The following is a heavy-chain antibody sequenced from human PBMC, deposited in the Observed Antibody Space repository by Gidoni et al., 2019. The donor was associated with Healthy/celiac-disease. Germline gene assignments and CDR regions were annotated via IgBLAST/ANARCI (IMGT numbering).Heavy chain of an antibody. CDR2: IYTSGST. J-gene: IGHJ6*02. Sequence: QAQLQESGPGLVKPSQTLSLTCTVSGGSTSSGSYYWSWIRQPAGKGLQWIGRIYTSGSTNYNPSLKSRVTISVDTSKNQFSLKLSSVTAADTAVYYCASAIAARPERSYYYYGMDVWGQGTTVTVSS. CDR1: GGSTSSGSYY. D-gene: IGHD6-6*01. V-gene: IGHV4-61*02. CDR3: ASAIAARPERSYYYYGMDV.